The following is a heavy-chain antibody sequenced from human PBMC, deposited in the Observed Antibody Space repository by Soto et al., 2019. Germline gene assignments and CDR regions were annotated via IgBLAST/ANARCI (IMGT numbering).Heavy chain of an antibody. J-gene: IGHJ4*02. CDR3: ARENSYFDY. V-gene: IGHV1-18*01. Sequence: QIQLLQSGAEVKKPGASVKVTCKASGYTFRNFGISWVRQAPGQGLEWMGWSSAYNANANYAQKIQGRLTMTADTATSTAYMELRSLRSDDTAVYYCARENSYFDYWGQGTLVTVSS. CDR1: GYTFRNFG. CDR2: SSAYNANA.